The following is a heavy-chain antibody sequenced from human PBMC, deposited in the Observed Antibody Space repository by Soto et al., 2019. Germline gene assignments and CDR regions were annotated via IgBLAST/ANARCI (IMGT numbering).Heavy chain of an antibody. CDR3: AKVFSPEGGNYFDH. V-gene: IGHV3-23*01. CDR1: GFTFSNFA. CDR2: ISNSFSDGNT. J-gene: IGHJ4*02. Sequence: EVQLLESGGGLVRPGGSLRLSCAASGFTFSNFAMNWVRQAPGKGLEWVSAISNSFSDGNTHYADSVKGRFTISRDNDKNTVFLEIDRLRAEDTAVYYCAKVFSPEGGNYFDHWGPGTLVTVSS.